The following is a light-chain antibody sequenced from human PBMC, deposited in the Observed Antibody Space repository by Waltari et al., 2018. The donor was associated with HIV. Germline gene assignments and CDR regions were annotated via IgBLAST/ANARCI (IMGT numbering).Light chain of an antibody. CDR2: DDS. V-gene: IGLV3-21*02. Sequence: SYLLTQPHSVSVAPGQTARITCGGNNIGSKSVHWYQQKPDQAPQKPGQAPVLVVYDDSYRPSVIPERFSGSNSGNTATLTISRVEAGDEADYYCQVWDSSSGHWVFGGGTKLTVL. CDR3: QVWDSSSGHWV. J-gene: IGLJ3*02. CDR1: NIGSKS.